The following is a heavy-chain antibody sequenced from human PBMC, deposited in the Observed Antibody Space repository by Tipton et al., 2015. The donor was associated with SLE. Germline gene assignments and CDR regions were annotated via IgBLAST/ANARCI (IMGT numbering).Heavy chain of an antibody. CDR1: GGSINYYY. V-gene: IGHV4-59*01. D-gene: IGHD2-2*01. J-gene: IGHJ6*03. CDR2: VFYNGNT. CDR3: ARGGDCTSDSCYVYYYYMDV. Sequence: LRLSCTVSGGSINYYYWNWIRQPPGKGLEWIGYVFYNGNTNYNASLKSRVTMSVDTSKSQFSLQLRSVTAADTAVYYCARGGDCTSDSCYVYYYYMDVWGEVTTVAVPS.